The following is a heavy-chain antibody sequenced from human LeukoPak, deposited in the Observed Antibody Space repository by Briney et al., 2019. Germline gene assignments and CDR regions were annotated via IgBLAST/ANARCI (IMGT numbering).Heavy chain of an antibody. D-gene: IGHD3-10*01. Sequence: SETLSLTCAVSGGSISSGGYSWGWIRQPPGKGLEWIVYIYHSGSTYYSPSLKSRVTISVDRSKNQFSLKLSSVTAADTAVYYCARDRNYYGSGDAFDIWGQGTMVTVSS. V-gene: IGHV4-30-2*01. CDR3: ARDRNYYGSGDAFDI. J-gene: IGHJ3*02. CDR1: GGSISSGGYS. CDR2: IYHSGST.